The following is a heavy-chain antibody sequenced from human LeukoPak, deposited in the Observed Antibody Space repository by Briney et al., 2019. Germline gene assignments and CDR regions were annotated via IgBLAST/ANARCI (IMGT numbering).Heavy chain of an antibody. CDR1: GDSDSSNFAA. Sequence: SQTLSLTCAISGDSDSSNFAAWNWLRQSPSRGLEWLGRTYYRSKWYNEYAISVESRITINPDTSKNQFSLQLNFVTPEDTAVYYCARESGDYVKFDYWGQGTLVTVSS. CDR2: TYYRSKWYN. D-gene: IGHD3-16*01. CDR3: ARESGDYVKFDY. J-gene: IGHJ4*02. V-gene: IGHV6-1*01.